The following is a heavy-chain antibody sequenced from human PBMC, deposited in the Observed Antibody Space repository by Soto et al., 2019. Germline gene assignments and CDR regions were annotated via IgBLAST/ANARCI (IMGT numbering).Heavy chain of an antibody. J-gene: IGHJ3*02. CDR3: ASLEGGTAFDI. CDR2: IIPILGIA. D-gene: IGHD1-1*01. V-gene: IGHV1-69*02. CDR1: GGTFSSYT. Sequence: QVQLVQSGAEVKKPGSSVKVSCKASGGTFSSYTISWVRQAPGQGLEWMGRIIPILGIANYAQKFQGRVTITADKSTSTAYMELSSLRSEDTAVYYCASLEGGTAFDIWGQGTMVTVSS.